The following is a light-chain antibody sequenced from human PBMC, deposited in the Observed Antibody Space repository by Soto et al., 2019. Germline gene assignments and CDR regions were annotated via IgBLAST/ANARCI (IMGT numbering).Light chain of an antibody. CDR2: SNS. CDR1: SSNIGSNT. J-gene: IGLJ1*01. V-gene: IGLV1-44*01. Sequence: QSVLAPPPSASGTPGQRVSISCSGSSSNIGSNTVNWNQQLPGTAPKLRIYSNSQRPSGVPDRFSGSKSGVSASLAISGLQCEDEADYYCAAWDDKVVFGTGNKSPS. CDR3: AAWDDKVV.